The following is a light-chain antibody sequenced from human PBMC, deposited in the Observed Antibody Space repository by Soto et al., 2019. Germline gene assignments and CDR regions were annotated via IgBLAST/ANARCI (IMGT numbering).Light chain of an antibody. V-gene: IGKV1-33*01. Sequence: DIEMTQSPSSLSASVGDRVTITCQASQAISNYLNWYQQRQGKAPKLLISDASNLETGVPSRFSAGGSGTDFSLTISSLQPEDFATYYCQQYEDVPYTFGQGTKLDIK. CDR3: QQYEDVPYT. J-gene: IGKJ2*01. CDR1: QAISNY. CDR2: DAS.